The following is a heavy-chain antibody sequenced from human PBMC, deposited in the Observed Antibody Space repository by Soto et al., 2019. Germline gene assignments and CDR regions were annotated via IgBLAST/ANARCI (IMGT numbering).Heavy chain of an antibody. CDR1: GYSISTYY. V-gene: IGHV4-59*01. CDR3: ARLQLVHKVIDY. Sequence: SETLSLTCTVSGYSISTYYWSWIRQAPGKGLQWIGYTFYSEGTAYNPSLKSRVTMSLDMSKKQISLNLSSVTTADTATFFCARLQLVHKVIDYWGQGTLVTVSS. D-gene: IGHD1-1*01. CDR2: TFYSEGT. J-gene: IGHJ4*02.